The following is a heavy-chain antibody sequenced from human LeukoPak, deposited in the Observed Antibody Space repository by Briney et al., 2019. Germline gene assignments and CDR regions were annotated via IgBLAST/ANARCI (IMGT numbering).Heavy chain of an antibody. J-gene: IGHJ4*02. V-gene: IGHV4-39*07. CDR1: GGSISSSSYY. D-gene: IGHD5-18*01. CDR2: IYYSGST. CDR3: ARPISGYNYGGFDY. Sequence: SETLSLTCTVSGGSISSSSYYWGRIRQPPGKGLEWIGSIYYSGSTYYNPSLKSRVTISVDTSKNQFSLKLSSVTAAVTAVYYCARPISGYNYGGFDYWGQGTLVTVSS.